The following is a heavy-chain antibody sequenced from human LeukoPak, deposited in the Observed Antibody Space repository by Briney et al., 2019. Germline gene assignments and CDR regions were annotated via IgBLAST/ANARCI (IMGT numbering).Heavy chain of an antibody. V-gene: IGHV4-34*01. J-gene: IGHJ4*02. Sequence: PSETLSPTCAVYGGSFSGYYWSWIRQPPGKGLEWIGEINHSGSTNYNPSLKSRVTISVDTSKNQFSLELSSVTAADTAVYYCARLSCCGGDCYSTFDYWGQGTLVTVSS. D-gene: IGHD2-21*02. CDR1: GGSFSGYY. CDR2: INHSGST. CDR3: ARLSCCGGDCYSTFDY.